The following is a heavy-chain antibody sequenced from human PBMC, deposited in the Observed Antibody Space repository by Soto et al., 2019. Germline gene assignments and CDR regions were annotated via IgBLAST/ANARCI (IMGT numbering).Heavy chain of an antibody. J-gene: IGHJ4*02. CDR3: ARDDKYDTSGIDY. D-gene: IGHD3-22*01. V-gene: IGHV3-15*01. Sequence: GGSLRLSCEVSGLTFSDAWMSWVRQAPGKGLEWVGRIIAKAHGGTIDYAAPVKGRFAISRDDSKNTLYLQMNSLEIEDTAVYYCARDDKYDTSGIDYWGQGTLVTVSS. CDR1: GLTFSDAW. CDR2: IIAKAHGGTI.